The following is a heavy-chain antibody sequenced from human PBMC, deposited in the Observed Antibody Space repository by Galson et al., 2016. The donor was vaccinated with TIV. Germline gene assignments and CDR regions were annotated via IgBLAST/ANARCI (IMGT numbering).Heavy chain of an antibody. Sequence: PALVKPTQTLTLTCTFSGFSPNTSGMRVSWIRQPPGKALEWLARIDWDDDKFYSTALKSRLTISKDTSKNQVVLRMMNVDPEDTATYFCARSTARGACIDYWGQGTLVTVSS. V-gene: IGHV2-70*04. J-gene: IGHJ4*02. D-gene: IGHD3-10*01. CDR3: ARSTARGACIDY. CDR1: GFSPNTSGMR. CDR2: IDWDDDK.